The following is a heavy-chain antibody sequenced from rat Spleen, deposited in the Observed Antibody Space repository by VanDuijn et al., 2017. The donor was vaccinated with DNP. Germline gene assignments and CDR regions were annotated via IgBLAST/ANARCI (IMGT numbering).Heavy chain of an antibody. CDR1: GFIFSNHW. J-gene: IGHJ2*01. CDR2: ITNTGDST. V-gene: IGHV5-31*01. D-gene: IGHD3-8*01. CDR3: TSNPHIRTAAPFDY. Sequence: EVQLVESGGGPVQPGRSLKLSCLASGFIFSNHWMTWIRQAPGKGLEWVASITNTGDSTYSSDSVKGRFSISRDNAKSTLDLQVNSLRSEDTATYYCTSNPHIRTAAPFDYWGQGVMVTVSS.